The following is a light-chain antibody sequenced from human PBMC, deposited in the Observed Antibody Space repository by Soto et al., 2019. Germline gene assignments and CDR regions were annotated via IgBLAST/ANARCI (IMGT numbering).Light chain of an antibody. CDR2: KAS. V-gene: IGKV1-5*03. CDR3: QQYNDNWT. CDR1: QSISSW. J-gene: IGKJ1*01. Sequence: DIQTTQSPSTLSASVGDRVTITCRASQSISSWLAWYQQKPGKAPRLLIYKASNLESGVPSRFSGSGSGTEFTLTISSLQPDDSATYYCQQYNDNWTFGQGTKVEIK.